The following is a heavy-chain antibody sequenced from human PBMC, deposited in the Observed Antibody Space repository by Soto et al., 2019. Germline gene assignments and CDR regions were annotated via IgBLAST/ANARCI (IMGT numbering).Heavy chain of an antibody. J-gene: IGHJ4*02. CDR2: ISSSSRTI. V-gene: IGHV3-48*01. CDR1: GFTVSSYS. Sequence: GGSLRLSCAASGFTVSSYSMNWVRQAPGKGLEWVSYISSSSRTIYYADSVKGRFTISRDNAKNSLYLQMNSLRAEDTAVYYCARDEPWLRAFDYWGQGTLVTVSS. D-gene: IGHD5-12*01. CDR3: ARDEPWLRAFDY.